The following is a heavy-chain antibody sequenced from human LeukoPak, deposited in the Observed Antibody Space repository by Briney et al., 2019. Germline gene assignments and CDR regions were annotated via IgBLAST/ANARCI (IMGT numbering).Heavy chain of an antibody. D-gene: IGHD3-3*01. CDR1: RFTFSSYG. CDR3: AKGPRFWSGYYTPEYYFDY. CDR2: IWYDGSNK. V-gene: IGHV3-33*06. J-gene: IGHJ4*02. Sequence: PGRSLRLSCAASRFTFSSYGMHWVRQAPGKGLEWVAVIWYDGSNKYYADSVKGRFTISRDNSKNTLYLQMNSLRAEDTAVYYCAKGPRFWSGYYTPEYYFDYWGQGTLVTVSS.